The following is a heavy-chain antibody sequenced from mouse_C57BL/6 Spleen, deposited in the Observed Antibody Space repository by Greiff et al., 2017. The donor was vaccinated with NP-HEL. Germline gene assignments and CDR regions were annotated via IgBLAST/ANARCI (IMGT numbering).Heavy chain of an antibody. CDR3: ARDTTVVKDY. CDR2: INPSTGGT. J-gene: IGHJ4*01. CDR1: GYSFTGYY. D-gene: IGHD1-1*01. Sequence: VQLKESGPELVKPGASVKISCKASGYSFTGYYMNWVKQSPEKSLEWIGEINPSTGGTTYNQKFKAKATLTVDKSSSTAYMQLKSLTSEDSAVYYCARDTTVVKDYWGQGTSVTVSS. V-gene: IGHV1-42*01.